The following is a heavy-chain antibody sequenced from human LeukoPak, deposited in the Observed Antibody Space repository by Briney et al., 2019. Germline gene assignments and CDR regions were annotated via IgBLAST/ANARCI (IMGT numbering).Heavy chain of an antibody. J-gene: IGHJ6*03. Sequence: ASVKVSCKASGYTFTSYDINWVRQATGQGLEWMGWMNPNSGNTGYAQKFQGRVTMTRNTSISTAYMELSSLRSEDTAVYYCAKPNSVLRFLEWPKGGYYYYYMDVWGKGTTVTVSS. CDR2: MNPNSGNT. CDR3: AKPNSVLRFLEWPKGGYYYYYMDV. D-gene: IGHD3-3*01. CDR1: GYTFTSYD. V-gene: IGHV1-8*01.